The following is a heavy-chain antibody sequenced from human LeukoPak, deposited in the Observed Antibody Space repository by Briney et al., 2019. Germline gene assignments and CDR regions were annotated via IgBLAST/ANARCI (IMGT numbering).Heavy chain of an antibody. J-gene: IGHJ5*01. D-gene: IGHD2-21*02. V-gene: IGHV4-34*01. CDR3: AREDCSGDDCYWFDS. Sequence: SETLSLTCAVYGGSFSGYYWSWIRQSPGKGLEWIGEINYDGTTNYNPSLKSRVTMSVDTSKNQFSLKLTSVTAADTAVYYCAREDCSGDDCYWFDSWGQGTLVTVSS. CDR2: INYDGTT. CDR1: GGSFSGYY.